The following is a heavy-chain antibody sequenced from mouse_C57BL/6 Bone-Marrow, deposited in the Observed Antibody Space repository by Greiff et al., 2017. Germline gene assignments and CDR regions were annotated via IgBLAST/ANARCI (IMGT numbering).Heavy chain of an antibody. J-gene: IGHJ4*01. V-gene: IGHV1-81*01. CDR1: GYTFTSYG. CDR2: IYPRSGNT. D-gene: IGHD1-1*01. CDR3: ARFIPTVEVWMDY. Sequence: VKVVESGAELARPGASVKLSCKASGYTFTSYGISWVKQRTGQGLEWIGEIYPRSGNTYYNEKFKGKATLTADKASSTAYMELRSLTSEDSAVYFCARFIPTVEVWMDYWGQGTPATFSS.